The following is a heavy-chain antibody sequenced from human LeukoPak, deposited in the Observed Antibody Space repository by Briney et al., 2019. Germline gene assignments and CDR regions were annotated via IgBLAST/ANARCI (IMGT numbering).Heavy chain of an antibody. J-gene: IGHJ6*03. CDR3: ARGPLGRWLHYMDD. CDR1: GFTFSSYS. V-gene: IGHV3-21*01. CDR2: ISGSSSYI. D-gene: IGHD5-24*01. Sequence: GGSLRLSCAASGFTFSSYSMNWVRQAPGKGLEWVSSISGSSSYIYYADSVKGRFTISRDNAKNSLYLQMNSLRAEDTAVYYCARGPLGRWLHYMDDWGKGTTVTISS.